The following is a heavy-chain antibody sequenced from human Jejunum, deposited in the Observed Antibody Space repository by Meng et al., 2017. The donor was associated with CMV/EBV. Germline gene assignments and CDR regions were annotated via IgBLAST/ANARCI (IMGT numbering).Heavy chain of an antibody. CDR3: ARAGSYRFDY. J-gene: IGHJ4*02. Sequence: QVQRVEAGGGGVQPGGSLRLSCASSGFTFSNYGMYWVRQAPAKGLEWVAYIRFDGGNKQYADSVKGRFTISRDNSKNTLYLQMNSLTFEDTAVYYCARAGSYRFDYWGQGTLVTVSS. CDR1: GFTFSNYG. CDR2: IRFDGGNK. D-gene: IGHD1-14*01. V-gene: IGHV3-30*02.